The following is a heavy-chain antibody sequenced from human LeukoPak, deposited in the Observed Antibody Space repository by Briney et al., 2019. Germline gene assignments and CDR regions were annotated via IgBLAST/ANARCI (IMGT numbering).Heavy chain of an antibody. CDR3: ARAVRGDAFDI. CDR2: IYYSGST. Sequence: QTSETLSLTCTVSGGSVSSGSYYWSWIRQPPGKGLEWIGYIYYSGSTNYNPSLKSRVTISVDTSKNQFSLKLSSVTAADTAVYYCARAVRGDAFDIWGQGTMVTVSS. J-gene: IGHJ3*02. V-gene: IGHV4-61*01. D-gene: IGHD3-10*01. CDR1: GGSVSSGSYY.